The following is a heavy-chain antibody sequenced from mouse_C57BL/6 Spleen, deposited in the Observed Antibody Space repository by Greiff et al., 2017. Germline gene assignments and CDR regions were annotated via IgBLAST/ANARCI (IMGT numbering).Heavy chain of an antibody. CDR3: TTTVYYGSSSLAY. CDR2: IDPEDGDT. CDR1: GFNIKDYY. J-gene: IGHJ3*01. D-gene: IGHD1-1*01. V-gene: IGHV14-1*01. Sequence: VQLKQSGAELVRPGASVKLSCTASGFNIKDYYMHWVKQRPEQGLEWIGRIDPEDGDTEYSPKFQGKATMTADTSSNTAYLQLSSLTSEDTAVYYGTTTVYYGSSSLAYWGKGTLVTVSA.